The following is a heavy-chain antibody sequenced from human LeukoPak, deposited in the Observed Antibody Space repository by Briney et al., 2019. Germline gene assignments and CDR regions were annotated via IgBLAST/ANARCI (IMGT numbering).Heavy chain of an antibody. V-gene: IGHV3-23*01. Sequence: PGGSLRLSCAASGFAFSSYAMSWVRQAPGKGLEWVSAISGSGGSTYYADSVKGRFTIYRDNSKNTLYLQMNSLRAEDTAMYYCARMATGVKGDAFDIWGQGTMVTVSS. CDR2: ISGSGGST. D-gene: IGHD5-24*01. J-gene: IGHJ3*02. CDR1: GFAFSSYA. CDR3: ARMATGVKGDAFDI.